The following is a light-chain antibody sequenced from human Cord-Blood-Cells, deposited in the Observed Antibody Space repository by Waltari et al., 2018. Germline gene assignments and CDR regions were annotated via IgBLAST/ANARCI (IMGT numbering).Light chain of an antibody. CDR3: CSYAGSYTLYV. CDR1: SSDVGGYNY. V-gene: IGLV2-11*01. CDR2: DVS. Sequence: QSALTQPRSVSGSPGQSVTISCTGTSSDVGGYNYVSWYQQHPGKVPKLMIYDVSKRPSGVPDRFSGSKARNAASLTISGLQAEDEADYYCCSYAGSYTLYVFGTGTKVTVL. J-gene: IGLJ1*01.